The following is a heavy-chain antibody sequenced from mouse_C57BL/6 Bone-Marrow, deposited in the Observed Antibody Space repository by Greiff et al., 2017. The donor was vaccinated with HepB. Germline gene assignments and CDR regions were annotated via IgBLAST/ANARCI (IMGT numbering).Heavy chain of an antibody. D-gene: IGHD2-1*01. Sequence: QVQLQQSGADLAKPGASVKLSCTASGYTFTSYWLHWLKRRPARGLEWIGYIIPSSGYTKYNQKFKDKATLTADKSSSTAYMQLSSLTYEDSAVYYCARSGRNYVFAYGGKETLVTVSA. CDR3: ARSGRNYVFAY. J-gene: IGHJ3*01. CDR2: IIPSSGYT. V-gene: IGHV1-7*01. CDR1: GYTFTSYW.